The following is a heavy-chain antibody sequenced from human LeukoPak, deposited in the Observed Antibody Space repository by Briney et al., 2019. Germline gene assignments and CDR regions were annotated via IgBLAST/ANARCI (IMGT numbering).Heavy chain of an antibody. CDR3: QSFHVDENSGSELDI. CDR2: IYYSGST. CDR1: GGSISSYY. V-gene: IGHV4-59*01. D-gene: IGHD3-22*01. Sequence: PSETLSLTCTVSGGSISSYYWSWIRQPPGKGLEWIGYIYYSGSTNYNPSLKSRVTISVDTSKNQFSLKLSSVTAADTAVYYCQSFHVDENSGSELDIWGRGTMVTVSS. J-gene: IGHJ3*02.